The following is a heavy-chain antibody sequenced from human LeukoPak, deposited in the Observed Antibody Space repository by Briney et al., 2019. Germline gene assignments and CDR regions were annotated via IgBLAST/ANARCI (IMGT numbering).Heavy chain of an antibody. CDR1: GGSFSDYY. CDR2: VNHSGIT. Sequence: SETLSLTCAVYGGSFSDYYWSWIRQPPGKGLEWIGEVNHSGITIYNPSLKSRVTISVDTPKNQFSLKVTFVTAADTAVYYCARPAVRGVMGRYFDSWGQGTLVTVSS. D-gene: IGHD3-10*01. J-gene: IGHJ4*02. CDR3: ARPAVRGVMGRYFDS. V-gene: IGHV4-34*01.